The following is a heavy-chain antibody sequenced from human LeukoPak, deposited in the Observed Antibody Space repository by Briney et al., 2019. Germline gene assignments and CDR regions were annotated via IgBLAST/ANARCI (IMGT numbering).Heavy chain of an antibody. Sequence: SETLSLTCAVYGGSFSGYYWSWIRQPPGKGLEWIGEINHSGSTNYNPSLKSRVTISVDTSKNQFSLKLSSVTAADTAMYYCARDEYLWSGYYPNQAFDYWGQGTLVTVSS. V-gene: IGHV4-34*01. CDR3: ARDEYLWSGYYPNQAFDY. CDR2: INHSGST. J-gene: IGHJ4*02. CDR1: GGSFSGYY. D-gene: IGHD3-3*01.